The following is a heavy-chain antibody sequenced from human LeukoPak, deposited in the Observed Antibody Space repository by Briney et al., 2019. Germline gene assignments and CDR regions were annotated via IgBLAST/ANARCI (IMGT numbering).Heavy chain of an antibody. CDR2: INPSGGST. CDR1: GYTFTSYY. Sequence: GASVKVSCKASGYTFTSYYMHWVRQAPGQGLEWMGIINPSGGSTSYAQKFQGRVTMTRDTSTSTVYMELRSLRSDDTAVYYCARDLLGDYFDYWGQGTLVTVSS. CDR3: ARDLLGDYFDY. J-gene: IGHJ4*02. V-gene: IGHV1-46*01.